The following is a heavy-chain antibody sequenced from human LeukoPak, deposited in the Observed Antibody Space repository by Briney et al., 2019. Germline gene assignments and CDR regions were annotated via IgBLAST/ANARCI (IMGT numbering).Heavy chain of an antibody. CDR2: NYPGDSDG. Sequence: GESLKISCKGSGYSFTSYWIGWVRQMPGKGLEWMGINYPGDSDGRYSPSFQGQATISADKSISTAYLQWSSLKASDTAMYYCARQPEGYGSGSYYGHLYYYYYGMDVWGQGTTVTVS. D-gene: IGHD3-10*01. J-gene: IGHJ6*02. V-gene: IGHV5-51*01. CDR1: GYSFTSYW. CDR3: ARQPEGYGSGSYYGHLYYYYYGMDV.